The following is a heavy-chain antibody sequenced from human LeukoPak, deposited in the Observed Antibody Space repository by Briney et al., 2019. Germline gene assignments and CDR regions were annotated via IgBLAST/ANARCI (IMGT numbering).Heavy chain of an antibody. CDR1: GYTFTGYY. V-gene: IGHV1-2*02. CDR2: INSDSGDT. J-gene: IGHJ4*02. Sequence: GASVKVSCKASGYTFTGYYMHWVRQAPGQGLEWMGWINSDSGDTNYAQKFQGRVTMARDTAITTAYMELSSLRSEDTAVYYCARDNSWASAGCTNFDYWGQGTLVTVSS. D-gene: IGHD6-13*01. CDR3: ARDNSWASAGCTNFDY.